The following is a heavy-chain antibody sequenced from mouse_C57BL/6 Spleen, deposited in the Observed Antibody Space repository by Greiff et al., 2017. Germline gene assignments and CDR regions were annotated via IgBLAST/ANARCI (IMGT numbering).Heavy chain of an antibody. CDR3: ARSPLNWDYFDY. D-gene: IGHD4-1*02. V-gene: IGHV1-59*01. Sequence: VQLQQPGAELVRPGTSVKLSCKASGYTFTSYWMHWVKQRPGQGLEWIGVIDPSDSYTNYNQKFKGKATLTVDTSSSTAYMQLSSLTSEDSAVYYCARSPLNWDYFDYWGQGTTLTVAS. J-gene: IGHJ2*01. CDR1: GYTFTSYW. CDR2: IDPSDSYT.